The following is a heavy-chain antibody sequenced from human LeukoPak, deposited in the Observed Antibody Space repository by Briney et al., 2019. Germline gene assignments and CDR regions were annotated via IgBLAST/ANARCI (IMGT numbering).Heavy chain of an antibody. CDR3: AAAYDILTGYHRYYFDY. Sequence: GASVKVSCTASGFTFTSSAVQWVRQARGQRLEWIGWIVVGRGNTNYAQKFQERVTITRDMSTSTAYMELSSLRSEDTAVYYCAAAYDILTGYHRYYFDYWGQGTLVTVSS. V-gene: IGHV1-58*01. CDR1: GFTFTSSA. J-gene: IGHJ4*02. D-gene: IGHD3-9*01. CDR2: IVVGRGNT.